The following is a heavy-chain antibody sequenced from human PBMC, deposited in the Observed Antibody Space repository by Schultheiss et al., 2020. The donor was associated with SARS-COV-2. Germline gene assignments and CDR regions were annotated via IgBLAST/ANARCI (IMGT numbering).Heavy chain of an antibody. CDR3: ARVGWELLYHAYYFDY. V-gene: IGHV4-34*01. CDR1: GGSFSGYY. CDR2: IYYSGST. Sequence: SETLSLTCAVYGGSFSGYYWSWIRQHPGKGLEWIGYIYYSGSTNYNPSLKSRVTISVDTSKNQFSLKLSSVTAADTAVYYCARVGWELLYHAYYFDYWGQGTLVTVSS. J-gene: IGHJ4*02. D-gene: IGHD1-26*01.